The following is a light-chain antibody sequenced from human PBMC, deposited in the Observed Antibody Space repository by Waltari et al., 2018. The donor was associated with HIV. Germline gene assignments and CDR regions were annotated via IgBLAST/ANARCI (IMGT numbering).Light chain of an antibody. V-gene: IGLV1-47*01. CDR1: SSNTGSNY. Sequence: QSVLTQPPSASGTPGQRITISCSGSSSNTGSNYVYWYQQLPGTALKLLIYRNNQRPSGVPDRFSGSKSGTSASLAISGLRSEDEADYYCATWDDTLSGHVVFGGGTKLNVL. J-gene: IGLJ2*01. CDR3: ATWDDTLSGHVV. CDR2: RNN.